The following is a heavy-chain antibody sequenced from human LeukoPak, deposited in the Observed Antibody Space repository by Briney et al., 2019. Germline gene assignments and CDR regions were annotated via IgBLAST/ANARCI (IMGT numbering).Heavy chain of an antibody. Sequence: GGSLRLSCAASGFTFSSYSMNWVRQAPGKGLEWVSHISSSSSTIYYADSVKGRFTISRDNARNSLYLQMNSLRAEDTAMYFCVRDVGAVRGEVYFDYWGQGTLVTVSS. CDR3: VRDVGAVRGEVYFDY. D-gene: IGHD3-10*01. CDR2: ISSSSSTI. CDR1: GFTFSSYS. V-gene: IGHV3-48*01. J-gene: IGHJ4*02.